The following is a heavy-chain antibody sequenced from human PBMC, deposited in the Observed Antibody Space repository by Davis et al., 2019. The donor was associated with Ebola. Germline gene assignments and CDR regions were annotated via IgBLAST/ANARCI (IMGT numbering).Heavy chain of an antibody. CDR1: GFTFSSYG. J-gene: IGHJ6*02. D-gene: IGHD6-19*01. CDR2: ISYDGSNK. CDR3: AKVTSSGWYLKVWYYGMDV. V-gene: IGHV3-30*18. Sequence: GESLKISCAASGFTFSSYGMHWVRQAPGKGLEWVAVISYDGSNKYYADSVKGRFTISRDNSKNTLYLQMNSLRAEDTAVYYCAKVTSSGWYLKVWYYGMDVWGQGTTVTVSS.